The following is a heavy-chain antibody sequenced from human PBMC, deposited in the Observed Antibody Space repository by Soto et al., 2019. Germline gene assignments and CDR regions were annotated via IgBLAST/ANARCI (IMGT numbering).Heavy chain of an antibody. CDR2: INPSGGST. V-gene: IGHV1-46*01. Sequence: GASVKVSCKASGYTFTSYYMHWVRQAPGQGLEWMGIINPSGGSTSYAQKFQGRVTMTRDTSTSTVYMELSSLRSEDTAVYYCASSEPEKRYSSSWYGDAFDIWGQGTMVTVSS. D-gene: IGHD6-13*01. CDR1: GYTFTSYY. CDR3: ASSEPEKRYSSSWYGDAFDI. J-gene: IGHJ3*02.